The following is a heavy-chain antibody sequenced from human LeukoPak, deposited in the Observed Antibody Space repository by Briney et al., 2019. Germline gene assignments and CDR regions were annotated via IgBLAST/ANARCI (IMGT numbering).Heavy chain of an antibody. CDR3: ARHLHYYDSSGYPDW. Sequence: GASVKVSCKASGYTFTGYYMHWVRQAPGQGLEWMGWINPNSGGTNYAQKLQGRVTMTRDTSISTAYMELSRLRSDDTAVYYCARHLHYYDSSGYPDWWGQGTLVTVSS. D-gene: IGHD3-22*01. V-gene: IGHV1-2*02. CDR1: GYTFTGYY. J-gene: IGHJ4*02. CDR2: INPNSGGT.